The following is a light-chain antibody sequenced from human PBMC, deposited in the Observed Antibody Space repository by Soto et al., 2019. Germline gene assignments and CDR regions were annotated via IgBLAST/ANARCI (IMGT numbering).Light chain of an antibody. CDR2: DAS. Sequence: DIQMTQSPFTLSASVGDRVTITCRASQSISSWLAWYQQKPGKAPKLLIYDASSLESGVPSRFSGSGSGTEFTLTLNSLQPDDFATYYCQQYNSYSLFGGGGKVDI. J-gene: IGKJ4*01. V-gene: IGKV1-5*01. CDR1: QSISSW. CDR3: QQYNSYSL.